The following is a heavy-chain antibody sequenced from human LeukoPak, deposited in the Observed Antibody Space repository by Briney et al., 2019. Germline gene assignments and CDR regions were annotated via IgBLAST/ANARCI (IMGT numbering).Heavy chain of an antibody. Sequence: ASVKVSCKASGYTFTSYGISWVRQAPGQGLEWMGWISAYNGNTNYAQKLQGRVTMTTDTSTSTAYMEVTSLRSDDTAVYYCARGVAVAGPHFFDYWGQGTLVTVSS. D-gene: IGHD6-19*01. CDR1: GYTFTSYG. CDR3: ARGVAVAGPHFFDY. CDR2: ISAYNGNT. V-gene: IGHV1-18*04. J-gene: IGHJ4*02.